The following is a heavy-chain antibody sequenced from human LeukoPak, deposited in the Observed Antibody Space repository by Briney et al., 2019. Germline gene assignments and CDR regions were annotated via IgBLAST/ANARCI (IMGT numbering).Heavy chain of an antibody. CDR3: AKPQETDSGGYRYDAFDI. J-gene: IGHJ3*02. CDR2: IWYDGSNK. CDR1: GFTFSSYG. D-gene: IGHD3-22*01. V-gene: IGHV3-33*06. Sequence: GRSLRLSCAASGFTFSSYGMHWVRQAPGKGLEWVAVIWYDGSNKYYADSVKGRFTISRDNSKNTLYLQMNSLRAEDTAVYYCAKPQETDSGGYRYDAFDIWGQGTMVTVSS.